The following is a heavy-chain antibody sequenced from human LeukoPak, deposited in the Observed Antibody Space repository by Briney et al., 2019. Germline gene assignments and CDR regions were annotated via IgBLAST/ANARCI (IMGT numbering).Heavy chain of an antibody. CDR1: GGTFTSYA. J-gene: IGHJ5*02. CDR2: IIPISGKT. CDR3: ARKLRLGGNWFDP. V-gene: IGHV1-69*15. D-gene: IGHD2-15*01. Sequence: SVKVSCKTSGGTFTSYAITWVRQAPGQGGEGMGKIIPISGKTNYVQKFQGRVTFTADEYTSTAYIELSSLRSEDTALYYCARKLRLGGNWFDPWGQGTLVTVSS.